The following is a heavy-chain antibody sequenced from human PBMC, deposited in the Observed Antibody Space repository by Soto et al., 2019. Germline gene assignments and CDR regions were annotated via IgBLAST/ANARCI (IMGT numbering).Heavy chain of an antibody. V-gene: IGHV1-2*02. D-gene: IGHD5-12*01. Sequence: ASVKVSCKASGYTFPDYFIHWVRQDPGQGLEWMGWINPDNGGTVYAQKFQGRITMARETPVSTVYMELSGLRSGDTAVYYCTRSTQYSASREFDFWGQGTLVTVSS. J-gene: IGHJ4*02. CDR1: GYTFPDYF. CDR2: INPDNGGT. CDR3: TRSTQYSASREFDF.